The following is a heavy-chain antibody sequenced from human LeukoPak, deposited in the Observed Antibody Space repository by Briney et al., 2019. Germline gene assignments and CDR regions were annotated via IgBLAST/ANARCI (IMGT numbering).Heavy chain of an antibody. J-gene: IGHJ6*04. CDR3: ARDLGSSTPSGV. CDR2: IYYSGST. CDR1: GGSISSSSYY. Sequence: SETLSLTCTVSGGSISSSSYYWGWIRQPPGKGLEWIGSIYYSGSTNYNPSLKSRVTISVDKSKNQLFLKLNSVTAADTAVYYCARDLGSSTPSGVWGKGTTVTVSS. V-gene: IGHV4-39*07. D-gene: IGHD3-16*01.